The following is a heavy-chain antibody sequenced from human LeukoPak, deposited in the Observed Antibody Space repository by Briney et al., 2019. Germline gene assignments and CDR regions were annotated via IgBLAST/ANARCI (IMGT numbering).Heavy chain of an antibody. J-gene: IGHJ4*02. CDR3: ARLSGWSFFLDY. Sequence: GGSLRLSCAASGFTFTAYLIHWVRQAPGKGLEWVAVMSSDGNAMFYADSVKGRFTISRDNSKNTLYLQMNSLRAEDTAVYYCARLSGWSFFLDYWGQGTLVTVSS. CDR1: GFTFTAYL. V-gene: IGHV3-30*14. CDR2: MSSDGNAM. D-gene: IGHD6-19*01.